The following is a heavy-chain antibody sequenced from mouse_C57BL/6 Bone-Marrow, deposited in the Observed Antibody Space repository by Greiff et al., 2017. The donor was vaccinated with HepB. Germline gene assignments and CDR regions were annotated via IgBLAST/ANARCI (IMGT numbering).Heavy chain of an antibody. CDR3: SEDSAFYYCAVGLLTAWFAY. J-gene: IGHJ3*01. V-gene: IGHV1-87*01. Sequence: VMLVESGPELARPWASVKISCQAFYTFSRRVHFASRDTNYWMQWVKQRPGQGLEWIGAIYPGNGDTSYNQQFKGKATLTADKSSSTAYMQLSILTSEDSAFYYCAVGLLTAWFAYWGQGTLVTVSA. D-gene: IGHD2-13*01. CDR2: GQGLEWIG. CDR1: YTFSRRVH.